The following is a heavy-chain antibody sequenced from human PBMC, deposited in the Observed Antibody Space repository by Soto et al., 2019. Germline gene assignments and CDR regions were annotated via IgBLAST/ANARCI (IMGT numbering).Heavy chain of an antibody. CDR3: ARAGGYYDSSGPQPFDY. CDR1: GGSISSYY. D-gene: IGHD3-22*01. J-gene: IGHJ4*02. V-gene: IGHV4-59*01. Sequence: PSETLSLTCTVSGGSISSYYWSWIRQPPGKGLEWIGYIYYSGSTNYNPSLKSRVTISVDTSKNQFSLKLSSVTAADTAVYYCARAGGYYDSSGPQPFDYWGQGTLVTVSS. CDR2: IYYSGST.